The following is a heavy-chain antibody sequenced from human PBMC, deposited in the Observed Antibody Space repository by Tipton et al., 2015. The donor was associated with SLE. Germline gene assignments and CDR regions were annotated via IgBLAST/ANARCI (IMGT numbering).Heavy chain of an antibody. CDR1: GGSISSYY. CDR2: INHSGST. D-gene: IGHD5-18*01. CDR3: AREEGSAMADY. J-gene: IGHJ4*02. Sequence: TLSLTCTVSGGSISSYYWSWIRQPPGKGLEWVGSINHSGSTYYNPSLKSRVTISVDTSKNQFSLKLSSVTAADTAVYYCAREEGSAMADYWGQGTLVTVSS. V-gene: IGHV4-38-2*02.